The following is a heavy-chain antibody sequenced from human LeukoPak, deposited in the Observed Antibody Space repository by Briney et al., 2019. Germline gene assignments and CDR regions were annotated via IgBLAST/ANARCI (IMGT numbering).Heavy chain of an antibody. CDR2: ISSSSSTI. Sequence: GGSLRLSCAASGFTFSSYSMNWVRQAPGKGLEWVSYISSSSSTIYYADSVKGRFTISRDNSKNTLYLQMNSLRAEDTAVYYCARVAYCSSASCKGAFDIWGQGTMVTVSS. D-gene: IGHD2-2*01. CDR3: ARVAYCSSASCKGAFDI. V-gene: IGHV3-48*01. CDR1: GFTFSSYS. J-gene: IGHJ3*02.